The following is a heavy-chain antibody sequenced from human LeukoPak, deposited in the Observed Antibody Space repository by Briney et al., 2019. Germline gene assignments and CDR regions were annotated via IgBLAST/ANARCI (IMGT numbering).Heavy chain of an antibody. V-gene: IGHV4-61*01. CDR3: ARDRLGGYSYVY. D-gene: IGHD5-12*01. CDR1: GGSVSSGSYY. Sequence: SETLSLTCTVSGGSVSSGSYYWSWIRQPPGKGLEWIGYIYYSGSTNYNPSLKSRVTISKDTSKNQFSLKLSSVTAADTAVYYCARDRLGGYSYVYWGQGSLVTVSS. CDR2: IYYSGST. J-gene: IGHJ4*02.